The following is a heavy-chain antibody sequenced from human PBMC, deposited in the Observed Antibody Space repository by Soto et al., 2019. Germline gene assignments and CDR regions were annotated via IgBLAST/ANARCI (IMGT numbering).Heavy chain of an antibody. CDR1: GVTFNRQD. CDR3: ATSERGDGYSFEY. D-gene: IGHD3-10*01. V-gene: IGHV1-69*13. J-gene: IGHJ4*02. CDR2: IIPMFGTP. Sequence: SVKVSCKASGVTFNRQDMRWVRQAPGQGLEWMGGIIPMFGTPHYAEKFQDRVTITADESTGTAYLELSSLTSEDTAVYYCATSERGDGYSFEYWGPRNRVVVSS.